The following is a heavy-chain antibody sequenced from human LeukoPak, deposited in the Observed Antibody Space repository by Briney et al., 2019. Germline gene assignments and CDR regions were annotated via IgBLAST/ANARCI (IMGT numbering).Heavy chain of an antibody. CDR2: INHSGST. V-gene: IGHV4-34*01. CDR3: AIVDTAIGAFDI. D-gene: IGHD5-18*01. Sequence: PSETLSLTCAVYGGSFSGYYWSWIRQPPGKGLEWIGEINHSGSTNYNPSLKSRVTISVDTSKNQFSLKLSSVTAADTAVYYCAIVDTAIGAFDIWGQGTMVTVSS. J-gene: IGHJ3*02. CDR1: GGSFSGYY.